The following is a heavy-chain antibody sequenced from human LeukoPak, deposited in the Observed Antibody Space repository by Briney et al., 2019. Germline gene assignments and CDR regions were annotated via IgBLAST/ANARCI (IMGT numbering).Heavy chain of an antibody. D-gene: IGHD5-12*01. J-gene: IGHJ6*03. CDR2: IYYSGST. Sequence: SETLSLTCTVSGGSISSYYWSWIRQPPGKGLEWLGYIYYSGSTNYNPSLKSRVTISVDTSKNQFSLKLSSVTAADTAVYYCARGGIVATPRGYYYYYMDVWGKGTTVTVSS. CDR3: ARGGIVATPRGYYYYYMDV. CDR1: GGSISSYY. V-gene: IGHV4-59*01.